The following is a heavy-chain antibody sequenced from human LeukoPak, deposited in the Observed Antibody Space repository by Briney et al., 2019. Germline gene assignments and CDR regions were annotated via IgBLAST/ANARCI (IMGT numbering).Heavy chain of an antibody. CDR3: ARDHSEPGVVFDY. D-gene: IGHD1-14*01. CDR2: IIYDGRET. J-gene: IGHJ4*02. Sequence: GGSLRLSCAASGFTFSTYWTDWVRQGPGRGLGWGAYIIYDGRETYYVDSVKGRSTISTHNATNSLSRQMTSLRAEDTAIYYCARDHSEPGVVFDYWGEGALGTVSS. V-gene: IGHV3-7*05. CDR1: GFTFSTYW.